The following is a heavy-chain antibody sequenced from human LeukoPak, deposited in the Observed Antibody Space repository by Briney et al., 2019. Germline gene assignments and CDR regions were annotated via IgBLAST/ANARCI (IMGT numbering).Heavy chain of an antibody. Sequence: ASVKVSCXVSGYTLTELSMHWVRQAPGKGLEWMGGFDPEDGETIYAQKFQGRVTMAEDTSTDTAYMELSSLRSEDTAVYYCATYNWNTFDYYYVDVWGKGTTVTVSS. J-gene: IGHJ6*03. CDR1: GYTLTELS. D-gene: IGHD1-1*01. CDR2: FDPEDGET. V-gene: IGHV1-24*01. CDR3: ATYNWNTFDYYYVDV.